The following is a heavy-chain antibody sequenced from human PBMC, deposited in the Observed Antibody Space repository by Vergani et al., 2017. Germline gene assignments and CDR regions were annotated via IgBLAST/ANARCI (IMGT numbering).Heavy chain of an antibody. CDR1: GFTFSSYS. V-gene: IGHV3-21*01. CDR3: ATDPSYYDYVWGSYRYSYYFDY. D-gene: IGHD3-16*02. CDR2: ISSSSSYI. Sequence: EVQLVESGGGLVKPGGSLRLSCAASGFTFSSYSMNWVRQAPGKGLEWVSSISSSSSYIYYADSVKGRFTISRDNAKNSLYLQMNSLRAEDTAVYYCATDPSYYDYVWGSYRYSYYFDYWGQGTLVTVSS. J-gene: IGHJ4*02.